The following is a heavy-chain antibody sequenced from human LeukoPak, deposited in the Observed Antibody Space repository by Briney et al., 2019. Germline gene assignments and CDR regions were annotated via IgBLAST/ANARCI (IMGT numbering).Heavy chain of an antibody. Sequence: GGSLRLSCAASGFTFSSYAMSWVRQAPGKGLEWVSAISAGGGSTYYPDSVKGRFTVSRDNSKNTLYLQMNSLRAEDTAVYYCAKDLGSSGCYFDYWGQGTLVTVSS. D-gene: IGHD3-22*01. CDR3: AKDLGSSGCYFDY. CDR1: GFTFSSYA. CDR2: ISAGGGST. J-gene: IGHJ4*02. V-gene: IGHV3-23*01.